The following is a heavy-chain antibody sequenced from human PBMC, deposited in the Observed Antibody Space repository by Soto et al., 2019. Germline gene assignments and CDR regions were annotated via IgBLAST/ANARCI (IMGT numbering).Heavy chain of an antibody. J-gene: IGHJ6*02. CDR2: ISSNGGST. Sequence: EVQLVESGGGLVQPGGSLRLSCAASGFTFSSYAMHWVRQAPGKGLEYVSAISSNGGSTYYANSVKGRSTISRDNSKNTLYLQMGSLSAEDMAVYYCARGVVVVAATYGRDVWGQGTTVTVSS. CDR3: ARGVVVVAATYGRDV. V-gene: IGHV3-64*01. CDR1: GFTFSSYA. D-gene: IGHD2-15*01.